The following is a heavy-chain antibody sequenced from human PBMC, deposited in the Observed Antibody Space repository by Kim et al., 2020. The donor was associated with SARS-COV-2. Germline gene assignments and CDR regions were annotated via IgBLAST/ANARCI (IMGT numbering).Heavy chain of an antibody. CDR1: GGTFSSYA. J-gene: IGHJ6*02. D-gene: IGHD2-15*01. Sequence: SVKVSCKASGGTFSSYAISWVRQAPGQGLEWMGGIIPIFGTANYAQKFQGRFTITADESTSTAYMELSSLRSEDTAVYYCARGGVVVVAATDYYYYGMDLWGQGTTVTVSS. CDR2: IIPIFGTA. CDR3: ARGGVVVVAATDYYYYGMDL. V-gene: IGHV1-69*13.